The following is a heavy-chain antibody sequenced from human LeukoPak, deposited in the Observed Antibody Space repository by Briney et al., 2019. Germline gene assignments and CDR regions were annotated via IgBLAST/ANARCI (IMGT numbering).Heavy chain of an antibody. J-gene: IGHJ4*02. CDR3: TRDCSGSTCYEEMDY. CDR2: IRSKAFGATT. CDR1: GFTFGDYA. Sequence: SLRLSCKPSGFTFGDYAMRWVRQAPGKGLEGVGFIRSKAFGATTDYAGSVKGKFTVSRDDSKGIAYLKMNSLQTEGTAVYYCTRDCSGSTCYEEMDYWGQGTLVTVSS. D-gene: IGHD2-15*01. V-gene: IGHV3-49*04.